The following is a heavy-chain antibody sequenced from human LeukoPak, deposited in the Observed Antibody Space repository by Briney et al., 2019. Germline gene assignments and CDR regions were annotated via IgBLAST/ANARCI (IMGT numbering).Heavy chain of an antibody. V-gene: IGHV3-23*01. CDR3: AKECEQLVGNNWFDP. J-gene: IGHJ5*02. CDR2: ISGGGRSI. D-gene: IGHD1/OR15-1a*01. CDR1: GFTFDDYA. Sequence: PGGSLRLSCAASGFTFDDYAMHWVRQAPGKGLEWVSGISGGGRSIYYADSVEGRFNISRDNSKNILYLQMTDVTVEDTAVYYCAKECEQLVGNNWFDPWGQGTLVTVSS.